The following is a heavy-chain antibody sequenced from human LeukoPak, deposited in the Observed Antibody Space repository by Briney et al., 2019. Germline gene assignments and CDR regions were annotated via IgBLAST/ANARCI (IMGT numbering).Heavy chain of an antibody. V-gene: IGHV6-1*01. J-gene: IGHJ4*02. D-gene: IGHD4-17*01. CDR2: TYYRSKWYN. Sequence: SQTLSLTCAISGDSVPSNSAAWNWIRQSPSRGLEWLGRTYYRSKWYNDYAVSVKSRITFNPDTSKNQVSLQLNSVTPEDTAVYYCARSHGDYGEGDFDYWGQGTLVTVSS. CDR1: GDSVPSNSAA. CDR3: ARSHGDYGEGDFDY.